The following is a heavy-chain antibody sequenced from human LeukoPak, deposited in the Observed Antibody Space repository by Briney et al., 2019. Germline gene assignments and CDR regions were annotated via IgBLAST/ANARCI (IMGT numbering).Heavy chain of an antibody. J-gene: IGHJ4*02. D-gene: IGHD6-13*01. CDR1: GFTFSNAW. Sequence: GGPLRLSCAASGFTFSNAWMSWVRQAPGKGLEWVGRIKSKTDGGTTDYAAPVKGRFTISRDDSKNTLYLQMNSLKTEDTAVYYCTARGRYSSIQYWGQGTLVTVSS. CDR3: TARGRYSSIQY. CDR2: IKSKTDGGTT. V-gene: IGHV3-15*01.